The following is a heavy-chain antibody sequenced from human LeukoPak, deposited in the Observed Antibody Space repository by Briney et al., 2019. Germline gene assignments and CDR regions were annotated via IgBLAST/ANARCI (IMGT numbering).Heavy chain of an antibody. D-gene: IGHD5-18*01. CDR2: ISSSSSYI. V-gene: IGHV3-21*01. CDR3: ARDRFGYSYGLSYFDY. J-gene: IGHJ4*02. Sequence: GGSLRLSCAASGFTFSSYSMNWVRQAPGKGLEWVSSISSSSSYIYYADSVKGRFTISRDNAKNSLYMQMNSLRADDTAVYYCARDRFGYSYGLSYFDYWGQGTLVTVSS. CDR1: GFTFSSYS.